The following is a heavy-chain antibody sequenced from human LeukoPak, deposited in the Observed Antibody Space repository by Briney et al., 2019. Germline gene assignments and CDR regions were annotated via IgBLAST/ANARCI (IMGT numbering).Heavy chain of an antibody. CDR2: ISSSRYTI. J-gene: IGHJ3*02. D-gene: IGHD4-17*01. V-gene: IGHV3-48*04. Sequence: GGSLRLSCAASGFTFNSYGMNWVRQAPGKGLEWVSYISSSRYTIYYADSVKGRFTISRDNAKNTLYLQMNSLRAEDTAVYYCARPIPYGDYAYGDAFDIWGQGTMVTVSS. CDR1: GFTFNSYG. CDR3: ARPIPYGDYAYGDAFDI.